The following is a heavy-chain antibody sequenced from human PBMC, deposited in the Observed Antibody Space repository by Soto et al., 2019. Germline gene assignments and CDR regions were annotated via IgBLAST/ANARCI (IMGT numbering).Heavy chain of an antibody. CDR1: GGSFSGYY. Sequence: PSETLSLTCAVYGGSFSGYYWSWIRQPPGKGLEWIGEINHSGSTNYNPSLKSRVTISVDTSKNQFSLKLSSVTAADTAVYYCARNKVRGVPRYYSGNWFDPWGQGTLVTVSS. D-gene: IGHD3-10*01. CDR2: INHSGST. V-gene: IGHV4-34*01. CDR3: ARNKVRGVPRYYSGNWFDP. J-gene: IGHJ5*02.